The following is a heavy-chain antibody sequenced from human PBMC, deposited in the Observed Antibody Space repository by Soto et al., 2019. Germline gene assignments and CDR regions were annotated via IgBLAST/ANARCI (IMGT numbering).Heavy chain of an antibody. Sequence: PGESLKISCKASGYSITSYWVGWVRQKTGKGLEWMGLIYPGDSDTRYSPSFQGQVTISADKSISTAYLQWRSLKASDTAMYYCAKAYETGTGPDYWGQGTLVTVSS. CDR1: GYSITSYW. CDR3: AKAYETGTGPDY. J-gene: IGHJ4*02. D-gene: IGHD1-1*01. CDR2: IYPGDSDT. V-gene: IGHV5-51*01.